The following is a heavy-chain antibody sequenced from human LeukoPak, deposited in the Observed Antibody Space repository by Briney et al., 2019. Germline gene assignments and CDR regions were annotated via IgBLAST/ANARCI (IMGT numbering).Heavy chain of an antibody. CDR1: GYTFTSYA. CDR3: AAGSSGWYTPFDY. V-gene: IGHV1-3*01. D-gene: IGHD6-19*01. Sequence: ASVKVSCKASGYTFTSYAMHWVRQAPGQRLEWMGWINAGNGNTKYSQKFQGRVTITRDTSASTAYMELSSLRSEDTAVYYCAAGSSGWYTPFDYWGQGTLVTVSS. J-gene: IGHJ4*02. CDR2: INAGNGNT.